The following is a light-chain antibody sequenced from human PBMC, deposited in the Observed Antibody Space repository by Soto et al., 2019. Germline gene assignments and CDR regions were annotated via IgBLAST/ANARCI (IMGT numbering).Light chain of an antibody. Sequence: EIVLTQSPGTLSLSPGERATLSCRASQSVSSSYLAWYQQKPGQAPRLLIYGVSTRATGIPDRFSGSGSATDFTLTISRLEPEDFAVYYCQQYGSSQTFVQGTKVEVK. CDR3: QQYGSSQT. CDR2: GVS. CDR1: QSVSSSY. J-gene: IGKJ1*01. V-gene: IGKV3-20*01.